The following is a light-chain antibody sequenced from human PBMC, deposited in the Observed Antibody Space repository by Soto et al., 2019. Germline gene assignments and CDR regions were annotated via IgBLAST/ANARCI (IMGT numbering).Light chain of an antibody. Sequence: EIVLTQSPAILSVSPGERATLSCRASQSVSNDFLAWYQQKPGQAPRLLIYGASTRATDVPDRFSGSGSGADFTLSISRLEPEDFAVYYCQQYGSSPPRTFGQGTKVDIK. CDR2: GAS. CDR3: QQYGSSPPRT. J-gene: IGKJ1*01. CDR1: QSVSNDF. V-gene: IGKV3-20*01.